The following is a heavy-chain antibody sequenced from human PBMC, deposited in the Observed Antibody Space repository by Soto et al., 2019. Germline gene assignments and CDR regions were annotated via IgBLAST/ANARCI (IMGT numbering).Heavy chain of an antibody. D-gene: IGHD2-2*01. CDR1: GFTFSDYY. CDR3: ARDCSSTSCYGGGGTYYYGMDV. Sequence: QVQLVESGGGLVKPGGSLRLSCAASGFTFSDYYMSWIRQAAGKGLEWVSYISSSSSYTNYADSVKGRFTISRDNAKNSLYLQMNSLRAEDTAVYYCARDCSSTSCYGGGGTYYYGMDVWGQGTTVTVSS. V-gene: IGHV3-11*06. J-gene: IGHJ6*02. CDR2: ISSSSSYT.